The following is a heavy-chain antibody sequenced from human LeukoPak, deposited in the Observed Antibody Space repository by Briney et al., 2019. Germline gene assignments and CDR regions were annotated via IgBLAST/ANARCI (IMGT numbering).Heavy chain of an antibody. V-gene: IGHV4-59*08. Sequence: PSETLSLTCTVSGGSISSYYWSWIRQPPGKGLEWIGYIYYSGSTNYNPSLKSRVTISVDTSKNQFSLKLSSVTAADTAVYYCARTYCSSTSCYFGDDAFDIWGQGTMVTVSS. J-gene: IGHJ3*02. CDR3: ARTYCSSTSCYFGDDAFDI. CDR2: IYYSGST. D-gene: IGHD2-2*01. CDR1: GGSISSYY.